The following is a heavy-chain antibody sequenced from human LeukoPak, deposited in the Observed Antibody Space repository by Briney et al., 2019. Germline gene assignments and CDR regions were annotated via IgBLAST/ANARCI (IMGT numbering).Heavy chain of an antibody. CDR3: ARAPVDDFWSGYPYYYYYYMDV. V-gene: IGHV1-18*01. CDR2: ISAYNGNT. Sequence: GASVKVSCKASGYTFTSYGISWVRQAPGQGLEWMGWISAYNGNTNYAQKLQGRVTMTTDTSTSTAYMELRSLRSDDTAVYYCARAPVDDFWSGYPYYYYYYMDVWGKGTTVTVSS. J-gene: IGHJ6*03. CDR1: GYTFTSYG. D-gene: IGHD3-3*01.